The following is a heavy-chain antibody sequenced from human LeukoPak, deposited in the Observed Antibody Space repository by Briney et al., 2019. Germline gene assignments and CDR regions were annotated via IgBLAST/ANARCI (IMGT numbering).Heavy chain of an antibody. CDR1: GGSISSSSYY. Sequence: PSETLSLTCTVSGGSISSSSYYWGWIRQPPGKGLEWIGSMYYSGSTYYNPSLKSRVTISVDTSKNQFSLKLSSVTAADTAVYYCAREGGLQHHFDYWGQGTLVTVSS. V-gene: IGHV4-39*07. CDR3: AREGGLQHHFDY. CDR2: MYYSGST. D-gene: IGHD4-11*01. J-gene: IGHJ4*02.